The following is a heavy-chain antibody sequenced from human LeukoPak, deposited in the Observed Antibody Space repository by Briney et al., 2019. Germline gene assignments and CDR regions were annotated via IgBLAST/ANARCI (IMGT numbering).Heavy chain of an antibody. CDR3: ATFGVIVRNNYLDY. CDR1: GFTFSNYG. CDR2: ITANGDRT. Sequence: GGCLRLSCAASGFTFSNYGMSWVRQAPGKGLEWVSSITANGDRTSYVDSVKGRFTISRDNSKNTLYLQMSSLRAEDTAVYYCATFGVIVRNNYLDYWGQGALVAVSS. D-gene: IGHD3-3*01. J-gene: IGHJ4*02. V-gene: IGHV3-23*01.